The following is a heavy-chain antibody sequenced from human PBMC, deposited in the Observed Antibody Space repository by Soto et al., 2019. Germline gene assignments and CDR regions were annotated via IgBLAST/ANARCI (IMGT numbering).Heavy chain of an antibody. Sequence: QVQLQESGPGLVKPSETLSLTCTVSGGSISSYYWSWIRQPPGKGLEWIGYIYYSGSTNYNPSLRSRVTPSVDSSKHPFSQQLSSVTAADTAVYYCAREYCGVDCYHYWYFDLWGRGTLVTVSS. V-gene: IGHV4-59*01. CDR1: GGSISSYY. CDR2: IYYSGST. D-gene: IGHD2-21*02. CDR3: AREYCGVDCYHYWYFDL. J-gene: IGHJ2*01.